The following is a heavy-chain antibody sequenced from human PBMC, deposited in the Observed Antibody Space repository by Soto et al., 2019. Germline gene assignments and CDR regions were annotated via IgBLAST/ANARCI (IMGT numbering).Heavy chain of an antibody. D-gene: IGHD4-17*01. Sequence: QVQLQQWGAGLLKPSETLSLTCAVYGGSFSGYYWSWIRQPPGKGLEWIGEINHSGSTNYNPSLKRRVTISVDTSKNQFSLKLSSVTAADTAVYYCAGDYGDYFDYWGQGTLVTVSS. V-gene: IGHV4-34*01. J-gene: IGHJ4*02. CDR2: INHSGST. CDR3: AGDYGDYFDY. CDR1: GGSFSGYY.